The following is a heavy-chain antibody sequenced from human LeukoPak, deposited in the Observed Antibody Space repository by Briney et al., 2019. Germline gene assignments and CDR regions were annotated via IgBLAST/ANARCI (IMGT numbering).Heavy chain of an antibody. CDR3: ARDRSDIRIPDLYYFDY. J-gene: IGHJ4*02. CDR2: IYYSGSI. Sequence: SETLSLTCTVSGDSISTYYWSWIRQPPGKGLEWIGYIYYSGSINYNPSLKSRVTISLDTSKNQFSLNLSSVTAADTAVYYCARDRSDIRIPDLYYFDYWGQGALVTVSS. D-gene: IGHD2-21*01. V-gene: IGHV4-59*01. CDR1: GDSISTYY.